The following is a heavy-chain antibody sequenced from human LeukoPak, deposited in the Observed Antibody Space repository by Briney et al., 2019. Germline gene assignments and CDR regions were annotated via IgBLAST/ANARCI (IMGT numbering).Heavy chain of an antibody. D-gene: IGHD4-17*01. V-gene: IGHV4-34*01. CDR3: ASHDYGDRRFDY. CDR2: INHSGST. J-gene: IGHJ4*02. Sequence: PSETLSLTCAVYGGSFSGYYWSWIRQPPGKGLEWIGEINHSGSTNYNPSLKSRVTISVDTSKNQFSLKLSSVTAADTAVYYCASHDYGDRRFDYWGQGTLVTVSS. CDR1: GGSFSGYY.